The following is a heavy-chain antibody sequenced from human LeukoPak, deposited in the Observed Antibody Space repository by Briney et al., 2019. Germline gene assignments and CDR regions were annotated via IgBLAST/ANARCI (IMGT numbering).Heavy chain of an antibody. CDR2: IGYTGDT. D-gene: IGHD1-1*01. Sequence: SETLSLTCTVSGGSISSGAYYWSWVRQLPEKGLDWIGYIGYTGDTYYNPSLRSRATISKDTSKTQFSLTLNSLTAADTAVYYCARVAAATTNPRFDFWGQGTLVTVSS. CDR1: GGSISSGAYY. J-gene: IGHJ4*02. V-gene: IGHV4-31*03. CDR3: ARVAAATTNPRFDF.